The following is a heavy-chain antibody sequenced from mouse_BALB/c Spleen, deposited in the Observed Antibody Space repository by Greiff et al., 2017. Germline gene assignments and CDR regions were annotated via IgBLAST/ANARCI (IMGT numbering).Heavy chain of an antibody. CDR2: IDPASGNT. V-gene: IGHV14-3*02. CDR1: GFNIKDSY. Sequence: VQLKQSGAELVKPGASVKLSCTASGFNIKDSYMHWVQQRPEQGLEWIGRIDPASGNTKYDPKFQGKATITADTSSNTAYLQLSSLTSEDTAVYDCARPACYRYDGGYAMDYWGQGTSVTVSS. CDR3: ARPACYRYDGGYAMDY. D-gene: IGHD2-14*01. J-gene: IGHJ4*01.